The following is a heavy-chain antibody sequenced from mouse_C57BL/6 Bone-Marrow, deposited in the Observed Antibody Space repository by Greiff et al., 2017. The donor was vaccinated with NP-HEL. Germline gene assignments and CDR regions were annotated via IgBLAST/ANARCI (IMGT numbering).Heavy chain of an antibody. CDR3: ARYGYDESAMDY. V-gene: IGHV8-12*01. Sequence: VKLVESGPGILQSSQTLSLTCSFSGFSLSTSGMGVSWIRQPSGKGLEWLAHIYWDDDKRYNPSLKSRLTISKDTSRNQVFLKITSVDTADTATYYCARYGYDESAMDYWGQGTSVTVSS. CDR2: IYWDDDK. J-gene: IGHJ4*01. D-gene: IGHD2-2*01. CDR1: GFSLSTSGMG.